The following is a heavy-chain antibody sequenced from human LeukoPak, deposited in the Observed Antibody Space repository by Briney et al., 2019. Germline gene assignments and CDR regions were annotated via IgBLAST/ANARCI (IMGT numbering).Heavy chain of an antibody. CDR3: ARGDRLTYYYYYGMDV. V-gene: IGHV3-21*01. CDR1: GFTFSSYS. CDR2: ISSSSNYI. D-gene: IGHD6-19*01. Sequence: GSLRLSCAASGFTFSSYSMNWVRQAPGKGLEWVSSISSSSNYIYYADSVKGRFTISRDNSKNTLYLQMNSLRAEDTAVYYCARGDRLTYYYYYGMDVWGQGTTVTVSS. J-gene: IGHJ6*02.